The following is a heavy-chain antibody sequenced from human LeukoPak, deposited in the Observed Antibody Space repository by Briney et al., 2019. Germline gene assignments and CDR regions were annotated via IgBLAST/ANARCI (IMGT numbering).Heavy chain of an antibody. D-gene: IGHD3-22*01. CDR1: GGSISSSSYY. V-gene: IGHV4-39*07. CDR3: ARDDYDSSGYYGGGTHDAFDI. J-gene: IGHJ3*02. Sequence: SETLSLTCTVSGGSISSSSYYWGWIRQPPGKGLEWIGSIYYSGSTYYNPSLKSRVTISVDTSKNQFSLKLSSVTAADTAVYYCARDDYDSSGYYGGGTHDAFDIWGQGTMVTVSS. CDR2: IYYSGST.